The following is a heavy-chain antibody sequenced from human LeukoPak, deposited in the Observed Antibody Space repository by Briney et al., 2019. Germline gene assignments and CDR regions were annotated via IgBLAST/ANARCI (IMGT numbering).Heavy chain of an antibody. CDR2: IYTSGST. Sequence: PSETLSLTCTVSGGSISSYYWSWIRQPAGNGLEWIGRIYTSGSTNYSPSLKSRVTISVDKSKNQFSLKLSSVTAADTAAYYCARDYYDSSGYYILWGQGTLVTVSS. CDR3: ARDYYDSSGYYIL. D-gene: IGHD3-22*01. J-gene: IGHJ4*02. V-gene: IGHV4-4*07. CDR1: GGSISSYY.